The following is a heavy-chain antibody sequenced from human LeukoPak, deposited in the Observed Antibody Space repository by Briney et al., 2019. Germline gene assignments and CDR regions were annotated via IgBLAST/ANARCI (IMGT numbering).Heavy chain of an antibody. D-gene: IGHD3-10*01. V-gene: IGHV4-59*01. J-gene: IGHJ5*02. CDR2: IYYSGST. CDR3: ARFYYGSGKDNWFDP. Sequence: SETLSLTCTVSGGSISSYYWSWIRQPPGKGLEWIGYIYYSGSTNYNPSLKSRVTISVDTSKNQFSLKLSSVTAADTAVYFCARFYYGSGKDNWFDPWGQGTLVTVSS. CDR1: GGSISSYY.